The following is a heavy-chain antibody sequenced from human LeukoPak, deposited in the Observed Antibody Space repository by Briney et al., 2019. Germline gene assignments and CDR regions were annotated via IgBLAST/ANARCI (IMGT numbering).Heavy chain of an antibody. CDR1: GFTFSNAW. V-gene: IGHV3-15*01. CDR2: IKSKTDGGTT. Sequence: GGSLRLSCAASGFTFSNAWMSWVRQAPGKGPEWVGRIKSKTDGGTTDYAAPVKGRFTISRDDSKNTLYLQMNSLKTEDTAVYYCTTESFRTYYYDSSGLYWGQGTLVTVSS. CDR3: TTESFRTYYYDSSGLY. D-gene: IGHD3-22*01. J-gene: IGHJ4*02.